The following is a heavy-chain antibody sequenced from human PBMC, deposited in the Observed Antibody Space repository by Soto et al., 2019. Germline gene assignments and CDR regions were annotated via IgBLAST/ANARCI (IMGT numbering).Heavy chain of an antibody. Sequence: GASVKVSCKASGYTFTSYDIHWVRQATGQGLEWMGWMNPNSGNTGYAQKFQGRVTMTRNTSISTAYMELSSLRSEDTAVYYCARGGYSYGYYYYYGMDVWGQGTTVTVSS. CDR1: GYTFTSYD. J-gene: IGHJ6*02. D-gene: IGHD5-18*01. CDR2: MNPNSGNT. V-gene: IGHV1-8*01. CDR3: ARGGYSYGYYYYYGMDV.